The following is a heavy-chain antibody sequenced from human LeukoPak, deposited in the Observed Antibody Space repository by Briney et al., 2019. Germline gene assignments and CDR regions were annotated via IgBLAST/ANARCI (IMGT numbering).Heavy chain of an antibody. J-gene: IGHJ1*01. CDR2: ISAYNGNT. V-gene: IGHV1-18*01. D-gene: IGHD3-22*01. CDR1: GYTFTSYG. CDR3: ATSLYYYDSSGYYPEYFQH. Sequence: GASVKVSCKASGYTFTSYGISWVRQAPGQGLEWMGWISAYNGNTNYAQKLQGRVTMTTDTSTSTAYMELRSLRSDDTAVYYCATSLYYYDSSGYYPEYFQHWGQGTLVTVSS.